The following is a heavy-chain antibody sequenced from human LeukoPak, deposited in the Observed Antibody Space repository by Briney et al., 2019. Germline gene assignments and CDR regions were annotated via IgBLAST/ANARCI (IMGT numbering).Heavy chain of an antibody. Sequence: SETLSLTCTVSGLSISSYYWSWIRQPPGKGLEWIGYIYYSGSTNYNPSLKSRVTISVDTSKNQFSLKLSSVTAADTAVYYCARGSDSGYDKIENWFDPWGQGTLVTVSS. V-gene: IGHV4-59*01. J-gene: IGHJ5*02. D-gene: IGHD5-12*01. CDR2: IYYSGST. CDR3: ARGSDSGYDKIENWFDP. CDR1: GLSISSYY.